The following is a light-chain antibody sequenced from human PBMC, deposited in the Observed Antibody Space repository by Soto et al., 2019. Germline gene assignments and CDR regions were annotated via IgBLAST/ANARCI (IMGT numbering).Light chain of an antibody. CDR3: QTWGTGIVV. V-gene: IGLV4-69*01. CDR2: VNSDGSH. Sequence: QSVLTQSPSASASLGASVKLTCNLSSGYSSYAIAWHQQQPEKGPRYLMKVNSDGSHSKGDGIPDRFSGSSSGAERYLTISSLQSEDEADYYCQTWGTGIVVFGGGTKVTVL. CDR1: SGYSSYA. J-gene: IGLJ2*01.